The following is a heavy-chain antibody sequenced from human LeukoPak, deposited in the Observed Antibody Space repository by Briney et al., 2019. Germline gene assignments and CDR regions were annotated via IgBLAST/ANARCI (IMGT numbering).Heavy chain of an antibody. CDR3: ARDPYSGNYGNDYYYYMDV. Sequence: GGSLRLSCAPSAFTVSSNYMTWVRQAPGKGLEWVSSIYRDGTTYYADSVKGRFTISRDNAKNSLYLQMDSLGPEDTAVYYCARDPYSGNYGNDYYYYMDVWGKGTTVTISS. CDR1: AFTVSSNY. J-gene: IGHJ6*03. CDR2: IYRDGTT. D-gene: IGHD1-26*01. V-gene: IGHV3-66*01.